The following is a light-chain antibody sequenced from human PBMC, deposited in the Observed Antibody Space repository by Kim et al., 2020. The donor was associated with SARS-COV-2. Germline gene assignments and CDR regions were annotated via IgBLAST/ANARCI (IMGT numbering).Light chain of an antibody. V-gene: IGKV3-15*01. Sequence: EIVMRQSPATLSVSPGERATLSCRASQSVSSNLAWYQQKPGQAPRLLIYGASTRATGISARFSGSGSGTEFTLTISSLQSEDFAVYYCQQYNNWPPYNFGQGTKLEI. CDR3: QQYNNWPPYN. J-gene: IGKJ2*01. CDR1: QSVSSN. CDR2: GAS.